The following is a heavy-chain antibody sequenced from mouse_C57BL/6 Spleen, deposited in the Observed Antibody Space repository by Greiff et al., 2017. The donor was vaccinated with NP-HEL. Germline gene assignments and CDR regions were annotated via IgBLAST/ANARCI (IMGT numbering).Heavy chain of an antibody. CDR2: IYPGDGDT. V-gene: IGHV1-82*01. CDR1: GYAFSSSW. D-gene: IGHD1-1*01. CDR3: AVYGSSPYWYFDV. J-gene: IGHJ1*03. Sequence: QVQLKESGPELVKPGASVKISCKASGYAFSSSWMNWVKQRPGKGLEWIGRIYPGDGDTNYNGKFKGKATLTADKSSSTAYMQLSSLTSEDSAVYFCAVYGSSPYWYFDVWGTGTTVTVSS.